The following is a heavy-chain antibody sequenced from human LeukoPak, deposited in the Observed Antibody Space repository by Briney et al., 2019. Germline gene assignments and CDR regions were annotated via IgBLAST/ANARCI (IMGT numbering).Heavy chain of an antibody. CDR3: ARDSPPLYCTNGVCGLYGMDV. V-gene: IGHV4-31*03. D-gene: IGHD2-8*01. CDR1: GGSISSGGYY. J-gene: IGHJ6*02. CDR2: IYYSGST. Sequence: SETLSLTCTVSGGSISSGGYYWSWIRQHPGKGLEWLGYIYYSGSTYYNPSLKSRVTISVDTSKNQFSLKLSSVTAADTAVYYCARDSPPLYCTNGVCGLYGMDVWGQGTTVTVSS.